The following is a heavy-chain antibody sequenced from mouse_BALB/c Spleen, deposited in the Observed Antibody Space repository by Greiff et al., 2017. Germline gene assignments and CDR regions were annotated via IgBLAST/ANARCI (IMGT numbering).Heavy chain of an antibody. J-gene: IGHJ4*01. CDR2: IHPSDSDT. D-gene: IGHD2-1*01. V-gene: IGHV1-74*01. CDR3: AAYGNYERSAMDY. CDR1: GYSFTSYW. Sequence: VQLQQPGAELVRPGASVKLSCKASGYSFTSYWMNWVKQRPGQGLEWIGMIHPSDSDTRLNQKFKDKATLTVDKSSSTAYMQLSSPTSEDSAVYYCAAYGNYERSAMDYWGQGTSVTVSS.